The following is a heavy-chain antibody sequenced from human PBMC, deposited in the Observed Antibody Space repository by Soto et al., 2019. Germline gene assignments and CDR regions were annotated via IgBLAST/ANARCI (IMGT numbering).Heavy chain of an antibody. J-gene: IGHJ5*02. Sequence: PGGSLRLSCAASGFTFSSYGMHWVRQAPGKGLEWVAVIWYDGSNKYYADSVKGRFTISRDNSKNTLYLQMNSLRAEDTAVYYFASDYYDSSGYPKPWGQGTLVTVSS. CDR2: IWYDGSNK. V-gene: IGHV3-33*01. D-gene: IGHD3-22*01. CDR3: ASDYYDSSGYPKP. CDR1: GFTFSSYG.